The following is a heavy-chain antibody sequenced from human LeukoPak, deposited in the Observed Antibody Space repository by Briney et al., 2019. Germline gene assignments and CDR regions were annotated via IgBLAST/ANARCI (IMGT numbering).Heavy chain of an antibody. J-gene: IGHJ6*02. CDR1: GFTFSSYS. Sequence: GGSLRLFCAASGFTFSSYSMNWVRQAPGKGLEWVSYISSSSSTIYYADSVKGRFTISRDNAKNSLYLQMNSLRAEDTAVYYCARDTVVTHFYYYGMDVWGQGTTVTVSS. CDR3: ARDTVVTHFYYYGMDV. CDR2: ISSSSSTI. V-gene: IGHV3-48*04. D-gene: IGHD4-23*01.